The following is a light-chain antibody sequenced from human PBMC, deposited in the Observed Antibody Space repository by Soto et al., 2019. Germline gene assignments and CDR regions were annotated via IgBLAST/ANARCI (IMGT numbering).Light chain of an antibody. CDR2: EAT. Sequence: HSVLTQPASVSGSPGQSIIISCSGTSSDVGGYNLVSWYRQHPGNAPKLLIYEATNRPSGVSNRFSGSKSGNTASLTISGLQAEDEADYYCIPYTTSSTYVFGTGTTVTV. J-gene: IGLJ1*01. CDR1: SSDVGGYNL. V-gene: IGLV2-14*01. CDR3: IPYTTSSTYV.